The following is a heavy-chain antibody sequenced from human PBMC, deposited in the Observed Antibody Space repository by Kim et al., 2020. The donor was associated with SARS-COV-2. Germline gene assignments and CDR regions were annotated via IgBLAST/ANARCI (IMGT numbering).Heavy chain of an antibody. V-gene: IGHV5-10-1*01. D-gene: IGHD3-22*01. CDR3: ARHSSGYYTDYFDY. Sequence: SPTFQGHVTISADKSISTAYLQWSSLKASDTAMYYCARHSSGYYTDYFDYWGQGTLVTVSS. J-gene: IGHJ4*02.